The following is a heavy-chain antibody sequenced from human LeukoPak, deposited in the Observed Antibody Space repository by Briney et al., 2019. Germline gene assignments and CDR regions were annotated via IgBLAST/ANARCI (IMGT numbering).Heavy chain of an antibody. CDR2: ISYDGSNK. Sequence: GGSLRLSCAASGFTFSSYGMHWVRQAPGKGLEWVAVISYDGSNKYYADSVKGRFTISRDNSKNTLYLQMNSLRAEDTAVYYCAKDPGNYASDYYYYYMDVWAKGPRSPSP. V-gene: IGHV3-30*18. CDR1: GFTFSSYG. CDR3: AKDPGNYASDYYYYYMDV. D-gene: IGHD4-11*01. J-gene: IGHJ6*03.